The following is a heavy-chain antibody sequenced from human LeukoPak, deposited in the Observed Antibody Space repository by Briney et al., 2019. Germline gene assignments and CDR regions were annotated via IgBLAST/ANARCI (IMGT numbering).Heavy chain of an antibody. V-gene: IGHV3-30*18. CDR3: AKDLFDYDSSGYPDY. D-gene: IGHD3-22*01. Sequence: GGSLRLSCAASGFTFSSYGMHWVRQAPGKGLEWVAVISYDGSNKYYVDSVKGRFTISRDNSKNTLYLQMNSLRAEDTAVYYCAKDLFDYDSSGYPDYWGQGTLVTVSS. CDR2: ISYDGSNK. J-gene: IGHJ4*02. CDR1: GFTFSSYG.